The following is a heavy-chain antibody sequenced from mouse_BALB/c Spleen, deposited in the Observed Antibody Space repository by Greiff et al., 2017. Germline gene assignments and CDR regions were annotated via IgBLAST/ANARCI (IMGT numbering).Heavy chain of an antibody. CDR2: ISSGGSYT. D-gene: IGHD2-10*02. V-gene: IGHV5-6*01. Sequence: VQLQQSGGDLVKPGGSLKLSCAASGFTFSSYGMSWVRQTPDKRLEWVATISSGGSYTYYPDSVKGRFTISRDNAKNTLYLQMSSLKSEDTAMYYCARPNQYGNFLDYWGQGTTLTVSS. CDR3: ARPNQYGNFLDY. CDR1: GFTFSSYG. J-gene: IGHJ2*01.